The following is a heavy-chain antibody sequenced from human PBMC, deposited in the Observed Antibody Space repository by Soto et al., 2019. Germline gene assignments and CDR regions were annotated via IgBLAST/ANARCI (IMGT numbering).Heavy chain of an antibody. V-gene: IGHV1-69*06. Sequence: SVNVSCKASGGTFSSYAISWVRQAPGQGLEWMGGIIPIFGTANYAQKFQGRVTITADKSTSTAYMELSSLRSEDTAVYYCARDLAKGGGSAGFDYWGQGTLVTVSS. J-gene: IGHJ4*02. D-gene: IGHD1-26*01. CDR3: ARDLAKGGGSAGFDY. CDR1: GGTFSSYA. CDR2: IIPIFGTA.